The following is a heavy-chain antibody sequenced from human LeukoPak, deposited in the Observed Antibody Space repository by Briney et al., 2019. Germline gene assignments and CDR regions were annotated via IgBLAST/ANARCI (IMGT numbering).Heavy chain of an antibody. CDR3: ARGDYYYDSSGYVDY. J-gene: IGHJ4*02. Sequence: SETLSLTCTVSGGSITSFYWSWIRQPPGKGLEWIGEINHSGSTNYNPSLKSRVTISVDMSKNQFSLKLSSVTAADTAVYYCARGDYYYDSSGYVDYWGQGTLVTVSS. V-gene: IGHV4-34*01. D-gene: IGHD3-22*01. CDR1: GGSITSFY. CDR2: INHSGST.